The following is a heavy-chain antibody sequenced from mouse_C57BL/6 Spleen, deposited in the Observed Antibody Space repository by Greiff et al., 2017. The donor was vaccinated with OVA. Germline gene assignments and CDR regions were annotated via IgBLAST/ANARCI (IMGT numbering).Heavy chain of an antibody. CDR2: IYPSNGGT. CDR3: ARSKITTVVFDY. Sequence: QVQLQQPGTELVKPGASVKLSCKASGYTFTSYWMHWVKPRPGQGLEWIGNIYPSNGGTNYNEKFKSKATLPVDKSSSAAYMQLSSLTSEDAAVYYCARSKITTVVFDYWGQGTTLTVSS. J-gene: IGHJ2*01. V-gene: IGHV1-53*01. CDR1: GYTFTSYW. D-gene: IGHD1-1*01.